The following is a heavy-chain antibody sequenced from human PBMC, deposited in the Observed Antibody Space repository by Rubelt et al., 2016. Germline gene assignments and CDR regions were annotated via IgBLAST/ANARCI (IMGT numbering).Heavy chain of an antibody. V-gene: IGHV4-34*01. Sequence: QVQLQQWGAGLLKPSETLSLTCAVYGGSFSGYYWSWIRQPPGKGLEWIGEINHSGSTNYNPSLKSRVTISVDTSKNQFSLKLSSVTAADTAVYYCANLNIVGATKVFDYWGQGTLVTVSS. J-gene: IGHJ4*02. CDR3: ANLNIVGATKVFDY. CDR1: GGSFSGYY. CDR2: INHSGST. D-gene: IGHD1-26*01.